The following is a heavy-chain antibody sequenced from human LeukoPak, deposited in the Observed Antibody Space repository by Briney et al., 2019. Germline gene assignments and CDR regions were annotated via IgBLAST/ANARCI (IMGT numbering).Heavy chain of an antibody. J-gene: IGHJ5*02. CDR3: AKDYVSYCSSTSCYNWFDP. D-gene: IGHD2-2*01. Sequence: GGSLRLSCAASGFTFSSYGMHWVRQAPGKGLEWVAVISYDGSNKYYADSVKGRFTISRDNSKNTLYLQMNSLRAEDTAVYYRAKDYVSYCSSTSCYNWFDPWGQGTLVTVSS. V-gene: IGHV3-30*18. CDR2: ISYDGSNK. CDR1: GFTFSSYG.